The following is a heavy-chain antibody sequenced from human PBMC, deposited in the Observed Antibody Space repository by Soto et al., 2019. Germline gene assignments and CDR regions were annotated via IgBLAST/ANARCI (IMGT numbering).Heavy chain of an antibody. CDR1: GGSISSGGYS. CDR3: ARDQLEGNWFDP. Sequence: QLQLQESGSGLVRPSQTLSLTCAVSGGSISSGGYSWNWIRQPPGKGLEWIGSIYHSGSTLYNPSLKSLVTISVDKSKHQCSLKLSSVTAADTAVYYCARDQLEGNWFDPWGQGTLVTVSS. J-gene: IGHJ5*02. V-gene: IGHV4-30-2*01. CDR2: IYHSGST. D-gene: IGHD1-1*01.